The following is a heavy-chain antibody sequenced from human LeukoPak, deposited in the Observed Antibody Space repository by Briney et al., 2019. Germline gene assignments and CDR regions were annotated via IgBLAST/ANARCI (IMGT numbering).Heavy chain of an antibody. D-gene: IGHD5-12*01. CDR2: IYHSGST. V-gene: IGHV4-30-2*01. J-gene: IGHJ6*03. CDR1: GGSISSGGYY. Sequence: PSETLSLTCTVSGGSISSGGYYWSWIRQPPGKGLEWIGYIYHSGSTYYNPSLKSRVTISVDRSKNQFSLKLSSVTAADTAVYYCARVVQTSGYYSTGHYYMDVWGKGIMVTVSS. CDR3: ARVVQTSGYYSTGHYYMDV.